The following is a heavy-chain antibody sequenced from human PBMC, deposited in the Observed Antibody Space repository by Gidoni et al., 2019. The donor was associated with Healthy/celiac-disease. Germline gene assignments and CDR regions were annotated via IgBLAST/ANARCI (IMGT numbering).Heavy chain of an antibody. Sequence: QVQLVQSGAEVKKPGSSVKVPCKSSGGTVSSYAISWVRQAPGQGLEWMGGIIPIFGTANYAQKFQGRVTITADESTSTAYMELSSLRSEDTAVDYCARVSEAYYYGMDVWGQGTTVTVSS. CDR3: ARVSEAYYYGMDV. J-gene: IGHJ6*02. D-gene: IGHD1-26*01. CDR2: IIPIFGTA. CDR1: GGTVSSYA. V-gene: IGHV1-69*01.